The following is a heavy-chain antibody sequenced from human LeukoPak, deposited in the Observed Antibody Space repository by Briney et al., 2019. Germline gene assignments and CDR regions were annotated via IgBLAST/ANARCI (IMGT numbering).Heavy chain of an antibody. CDR3: ASVANTTLDY. Sequence: PGGSLRLSCAASGFTFSSYAMHWVRQAPGKGLEWVAVISYDGSNKYYADSVKGRFTISRDNSKNTLYLQMNSLRAEDTAVYYCASVANTTLDYWGQGTLVTVSS. V-gene: IGHV3-30-3*01. D-gene: IGHD4-23*01. J-gene: IGHJ4*02. CDR2: ISYDGSNK. CDR1: GFTFSSYA.